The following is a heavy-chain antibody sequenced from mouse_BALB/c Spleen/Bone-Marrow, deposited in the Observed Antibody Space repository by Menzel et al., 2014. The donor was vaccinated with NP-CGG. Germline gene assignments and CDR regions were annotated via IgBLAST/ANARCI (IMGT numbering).Heavy chain of an antibody. CDR3: ASLLTTATYAMDY. CDR2: IRNKANGYTT. Sequence: EVQGVESGGGLVQPGGSLRLSCAPSGFTFTDYYMSWVRRPPGKALEWLGFIRNKANGYTTEYSASVKGRFTISRDNSQSILYLQMNTLRAEDSATYYCASLLTTATYAMDYWGQGTSVTVSS. V-gene: IGHV7-3*02. J-gene: IGHJ4*01. D-gene: IGHD1-2*01. CDR1: GFTFTDYY.